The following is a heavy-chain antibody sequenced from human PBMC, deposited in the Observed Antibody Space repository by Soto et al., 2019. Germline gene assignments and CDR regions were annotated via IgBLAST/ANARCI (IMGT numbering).Heavy chain of an antibody. V-gene: IGHV4-4*02. D-gene: IGHD1-26*01. CDR2: NYHSGST. CDR3: ARGLSYLSPPDY. Sequence: QVQLQESGPGLVKPSGTLSLTCAVSGGSISSSNWWSWVRQPPGQGLEWIGENYHSGSTNYNPSLQSRVTISVDKSKNQFSLKLSSVTAADTAVYYCARGLSYLSPPDYWVQGTLVTVSS. J-gene: IGHJ4*02. CDR1: GGSISSSNW.